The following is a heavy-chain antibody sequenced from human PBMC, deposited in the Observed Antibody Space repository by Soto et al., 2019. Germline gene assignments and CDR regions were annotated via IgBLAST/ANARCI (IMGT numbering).Heavy chain of an antibody. V-gene: IGHV3-49*03. Sequence: GGSLRLSCTASGFTFGDYAMSWFRQAPGKGLEWVGFIRSKAYGGTTEYAASVKGRFTISRDDSKSIAYLQMNSLRTEDTAVYYCTIDPRLEPCLYSGYFDYWGQGTLVTVSS. CDR3: TIDPRLEPCLYSGYFDY. CDR1: GFTFGDYA. J-gene: IGHJ4*02. CDR2: IRSKAYGGTT. D-gene: IGHD2-8*01.